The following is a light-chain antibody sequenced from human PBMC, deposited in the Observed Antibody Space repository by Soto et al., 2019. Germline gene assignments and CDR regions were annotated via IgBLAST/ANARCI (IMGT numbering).Light chain of an antibody. CDR1: SSDVGGYNY. CDR3: ISYAGSNKPA. V-gene: IGLV2-8*01. Sequence: QSALTQPPSASGYPGQSVAISCSGTSSDVGGYNYVSWYQQHPGKAPKLMIYDVNKRASGVPDRFSGSKSGNTASLTVSGLQAEDEADYYCISYAGSNKPAFGGGTKVTVL. CDR2: DVN. J-gene: IGLJ2*01.